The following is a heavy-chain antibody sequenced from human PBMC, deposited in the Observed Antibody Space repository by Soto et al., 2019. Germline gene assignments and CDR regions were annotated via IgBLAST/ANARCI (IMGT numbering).Heavy chain of an antibody. J-gene: IGHJ4*02. D-gene: IGHD6-19*01. CDR3: ARDRGWSLFDY. CDR1: GFTFSSYW. V-gene: IGHV3-74*01. CDR2: TNSDGSDT. Sequence: EVQLVESGGGLVQPGGSLRLSCAASGFTFSSYWMYWVRQAPGKGLVWVSRTNSDGSDTSYADSVKGRFTISRDNAKNTLYLQLTSLSAEDTAVYYCARDRGWSLFDYWGQGTLVTVSS.